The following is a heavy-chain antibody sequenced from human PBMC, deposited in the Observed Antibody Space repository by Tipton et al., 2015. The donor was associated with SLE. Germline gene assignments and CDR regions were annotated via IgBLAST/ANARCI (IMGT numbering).Heavy chain of an antibody. CDR3: ARTNLQGSLVDWYFDL. Sequence: TLSLTCTVSGGSIRISNNYWGWIRQPPGKGPEWIGQIYYSGTTHYNPSLKSRITISIDTSINQFSLKLSSVTAADTAVYYCARTNLQGSLVDWYFDLWGRGTLVTVSS. J-gene: IGHJ2*01. CDR1: GGSIRISNNY. CDR2: IYYSGTT. V-gene: IGHV4-39*07. D-gene: IGHD5-24*01.